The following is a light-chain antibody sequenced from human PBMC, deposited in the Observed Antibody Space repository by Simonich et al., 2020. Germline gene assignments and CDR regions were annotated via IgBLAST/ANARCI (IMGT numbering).Light chain of an antibody. V-gene: IGLV1-47*01. CDR3: AAWDDSLSGPV. J-gene: IGLJ3*02. CDR2: RHN. CDR1: SSNIGSNY. Sequence: QSVLTQPPSASGTPGQRVTISCSGSSSNIGSNYVYWYQQIPGTAPKLRIYRHNQRPSRFPDRFSGSKSGTSASLAISGLPSEDEADYYCAAWDDSLSGPVFGGGTKLTVL.